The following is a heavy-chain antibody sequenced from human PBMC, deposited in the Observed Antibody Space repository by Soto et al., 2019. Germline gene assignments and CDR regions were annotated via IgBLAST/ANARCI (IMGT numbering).Heavy chain of an antibody. CDR2: IYYSGST. D-gene: IGHD3-9*01. V-gene: IGHV4-59*01. CDR1: GGSISSYY. Sequence: PSETLSLTCTVSGGSISSYYWSWIRQPPGKGLEWIGYIYYSGSTNYNPSLKSRVTISVDTSKNQFSLKLSSVTAADTAVYYCARDGFYYDILTAQGWFDPWGQGTLVTV. J-gene: IGHJ5*02. CDR3: ARDGFYYDILTAQGWFDP.